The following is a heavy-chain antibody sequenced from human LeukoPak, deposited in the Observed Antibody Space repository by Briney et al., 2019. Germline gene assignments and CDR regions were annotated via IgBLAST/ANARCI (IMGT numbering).Heavy chain of an antibody. J-gene: IGHJ3*02. CDR2: INPNSGGT. CDR3: AREKKRITIFGVVTHDAFDI. CDR1: GYTFTGYY. Sequence: ASVKVSCKASGYTFTGYYMHWVRQAPGQGLEWMGWINPNSGGTNYAQKFQGWVTMTRDTSISTAYMELSRLRSDDTAVYYCAREKKRITIFGVVTHDAFDIWGQGTMVTVSS. V-gene: IGHV1-2*04. D-gene: IGHD3-3*01.